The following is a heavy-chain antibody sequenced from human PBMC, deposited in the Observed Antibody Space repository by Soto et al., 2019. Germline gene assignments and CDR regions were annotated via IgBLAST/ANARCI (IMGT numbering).Heavy chain of an antibody. V-gene: IGHV3-23*01. Sequence: EVQLLESGGGLGQGGGPLSLSFAASGLTFSTYTMNWVRQPPGKGWDRDSLISARGGSTYYADSVKGLFTTSRDNSKNTLYLQMNSLRAEDTGVYYCARDPPNDKPQLDYGMDVWGQGTAVTVSS. CDR2: ISARGGST. CDR3: ARDPPNDKPQLDYGMDV. J-gene: IGHJ6*02. CDR1: GLTFSTYT. D-gene: IGHD2-2*01.